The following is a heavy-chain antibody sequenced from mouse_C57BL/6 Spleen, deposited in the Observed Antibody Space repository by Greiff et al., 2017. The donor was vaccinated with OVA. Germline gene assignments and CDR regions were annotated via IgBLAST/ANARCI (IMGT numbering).Heavy chain of an antibody. CDR3: AIYYDYDGYFDV. D-gene: IGHD2-4*01. CDR1: GYTFTSYW. Sequence: VNLQESGAELVRPGSSVKLSCKASGYTFTSYWMHWVKQRPIQGLEWIGNIDPSDSETHYNQKFKDKATLTVDKSSSTAYMQLSSLTSEDSAVYYCAIYYDYDGYFDVWGTGTTVTVSS. CDR2: IDPSDSET. J-gene: IGHJ1*03. V-gene: IGHV1-52*01.